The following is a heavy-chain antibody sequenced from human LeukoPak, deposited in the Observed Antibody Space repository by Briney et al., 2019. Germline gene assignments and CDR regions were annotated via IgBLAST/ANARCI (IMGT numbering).Heavy chain of an antibody. CDR2: INPNSGGT. V-gene: IGHV1-2*02. CDR3: ARDQGSGWSERADY. D-gene: IGHD6-19*01. J-gene: IGHJ4*02. Sequence: ASVKVSCKASGYTFTGYYMHWVRQAPGQGLEWMGWINPNSGGTNYAQKFQGRVTMTRDTSISTAYMELSRLRSDDTAVYYCARDQGSGWSERADYWGQGTLVTVSS. CDR1: GYTFTGYY.